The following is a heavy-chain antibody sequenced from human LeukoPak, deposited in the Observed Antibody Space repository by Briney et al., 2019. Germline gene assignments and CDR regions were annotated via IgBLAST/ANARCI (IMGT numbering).Heavy chain of an antibody. Sequence: GGSLRLSCAASGFTISDYSMSWIRQAPGKGLEWVSYISGGSSFTYYVDSVKGRFTISRDNAKNSLYLQMNSLRAEDTAVYYCARDLGYSSGPNYWGQGTRVTVSS. CDR3: ARDLGYSSGPNY. D-gene: IGHD6-19*01. CDR1: GFTISDYS. V-gene: IGHV3-11*06. J-gene: IGHJ4*02. CDR2: ISGGSSFT.